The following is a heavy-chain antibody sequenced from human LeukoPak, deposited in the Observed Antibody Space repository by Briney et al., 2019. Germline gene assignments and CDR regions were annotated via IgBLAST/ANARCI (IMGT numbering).Heavy chain of an antibody. CDR2: IYISGST. CDR3: ARAMSSTGDSDY. D-gene: IGHD6-13*01. Sequence: PSETLSLTCTVSGGSISTYYWSWIRQPAGKGLEWIGHIYISGSTNYNPSLKSRVTMSVDTSKNQFSLKLSSVTAADTAVYYCARAMSSTGDSDYWGQGTLVTVSS. J-gene: IGHJ4*02. CDR1: GGSISTYY. V-gene: IGHV4-4*07.